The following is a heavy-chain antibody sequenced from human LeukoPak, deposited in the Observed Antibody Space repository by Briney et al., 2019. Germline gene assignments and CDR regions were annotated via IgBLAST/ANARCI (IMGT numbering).Heavy chain of an antibody. CDR1: GYTFTGYY. CDR3: ARGPLEGISLSLY. CDR2: INPNSGGT. V-gene: IGHV1-2*02. Sequence: ASVNVSCKSSGYTFTGYYMHWVRQAPGQGLEWMGWINPNSGGTNYAQKFQGRVTMTRDTSISTAYMELSRLRSDDTAVYYCARGPLEGISLSLYWGQGTLVTVSS. J-gene: IGHJ4*02. D-gene: IGHD6-13*01.